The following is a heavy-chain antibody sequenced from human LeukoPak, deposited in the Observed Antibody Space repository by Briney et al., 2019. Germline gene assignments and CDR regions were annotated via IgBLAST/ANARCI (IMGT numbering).Heavy chain of an antibody. D-gene: IGHD4-17*01. CDR3: ARDYGENWFDP. Sequence: SVKVSCKASGGTFSSYAISWVRQAPGQGLEWMGRIIPILGIANYAQKFQGRVTITADKSTSTAYMELSSLRSEDTAVYYCARDYGENWFDPWGQGTLVTVSS. CDR1: GGTFSSYA. CDR2: IIPILGIA. J-gene: IGHJ5*02. V-gene: IGHV1-69*04.